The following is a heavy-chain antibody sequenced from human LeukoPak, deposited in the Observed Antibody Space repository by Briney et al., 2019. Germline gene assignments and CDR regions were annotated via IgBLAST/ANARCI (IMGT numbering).Heavy chain of an antibody. Sequence: ASVKVSCKASGYTFTSYYMHWVRQAPGQELEWMGIINPSGGSTSYAQKFQGRVTMTRDTSTSTVYMELSSLRSEDTAVYYCARDVGGTMIVVARFDPWGQGTLVTVSS. CDR3: ARDVGGTMIVVARFDP. J-gene: IGHJ5*02. D-gene: IGHD3-22*01. CDR2: INPSGGST. CDR1: GYTFTSYY. V-gene: IGHV1-46*01.